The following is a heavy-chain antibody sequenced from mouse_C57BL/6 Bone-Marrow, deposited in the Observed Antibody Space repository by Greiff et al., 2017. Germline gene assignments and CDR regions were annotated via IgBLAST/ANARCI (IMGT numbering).Heavy chain of an antibody. CDR3: ARDYYGRPDYYAMDY. CDR1: GYSFTGYY. Sequence: VQLQQSGPELVKPGASVKISCKASGYSFTGYYMNWVKQSPEKSLELIGEINPSTGGTTYNQKFKAKATLTVDKSSSTAYMQLKSLTSEDSAVYYCARDYYGRPDYYAMDYWGQGTSVTVSS. D-gene: IGHD1-1*01. CDR2: INPSTGGT. V-gene: IGHV1-42*01. J-gene: IGHJ4*01.